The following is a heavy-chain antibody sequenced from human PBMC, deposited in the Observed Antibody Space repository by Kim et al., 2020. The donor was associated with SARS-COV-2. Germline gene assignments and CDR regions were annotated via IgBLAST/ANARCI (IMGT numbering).Heavy chain of an antibody. CDR1: GGSISSSSYY. J-gene: IGHJ4*02. V-gene: IGHV4-39*07. D-gene: IGHD6-13*01. CDR3: ARGGIAAATFDY. Sequence: SETLSLTCTVSGGSISSSSYYWGWIRQPPGKGLEWIGSIYYSGSTYYNPSLKSRVTISVDTSKNQFSLKLSSVTAADTAVYYCARGGIAAATFDYWGQGT. CDR2: IYYSGST.